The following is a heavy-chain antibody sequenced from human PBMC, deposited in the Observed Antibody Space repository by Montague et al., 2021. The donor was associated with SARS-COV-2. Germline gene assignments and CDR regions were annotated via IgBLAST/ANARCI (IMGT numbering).Heavy chain of an antibody. Sequence: SLRLSCAASVFTFSNYEMNWVRQAPGNGLQWLSYISSVISTIYXXXSXKGRFTISRDNAKNSLYLEMNSLRVEDTAVYYCARGHTAVIPFDYWGQGALVTVSS. CDR1: VFTFSNYE. CDR3: ARGHTAVIPFDY. CDR2: ISSVISTI. D-gene: IGHD5-18*01. V-gene: IGHV3-48*03. J-gene: IGHJ4*02.